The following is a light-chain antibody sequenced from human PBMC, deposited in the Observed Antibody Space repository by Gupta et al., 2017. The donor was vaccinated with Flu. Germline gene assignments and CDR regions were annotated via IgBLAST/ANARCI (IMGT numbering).Light chain of an antibody. CDR1: KLGDKY. CDR2: QDS. CDR3: QAWDSSTAV. Sequence: SQGQKASITGHGEKLGDKYASWYQQKPGQSPVMAIYQDSKRPSGIPERFSGSNSGNTATLTISGTQAMDEADYYCQAWDSSTAVFGGGTKLTVL. V-gene: IGLV3-1*01. J-gene: IGLJ3*02.